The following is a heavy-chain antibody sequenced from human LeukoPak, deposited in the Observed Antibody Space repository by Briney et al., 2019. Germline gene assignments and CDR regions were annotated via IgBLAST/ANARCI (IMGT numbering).Heavy chain of an antibody. J-gene: IGHJ4*02. Sequence: GASVKVSCKASGYTFTSYYINWVRQATGQGLEWMGWMNSNSGKTGYAQKFQGRVTMTRNTSISTAYMELSSLRSEDTAVYYCARGGGYYDRSAKYFIRPPEFWGQGTLVTVSS. CDR2: MNSNSGKT. D-gene: IGHD3-22*01. CDR3: ARGGGYYDRSAKYFIRPPEF. V-gene: IGHV1-8*01. CDR1: GYTFTSYY.